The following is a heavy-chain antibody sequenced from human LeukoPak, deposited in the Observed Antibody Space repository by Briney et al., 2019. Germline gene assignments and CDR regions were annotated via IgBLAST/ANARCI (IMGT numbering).Heavy chain of an antibody. D-gene: IGHD2-2*01. V-gene: IGHV1-2*02. J-gene: IGHJ3*02. CDR3: ARVLGYCSSTSCSYAFDI. CDR1: GYTFTSYY. CDR2: INSNSGGT. Sequence: ASVKVSCKASGYTFTSYYMHWVRQAPGQGLEWMGWINSNSGGTNYAQKFQGRVTMTRDTSISTAYMELSRLRSDDTAVYYCARVLGYCSSTSCSYAFDIWGQGTMVTVSS.